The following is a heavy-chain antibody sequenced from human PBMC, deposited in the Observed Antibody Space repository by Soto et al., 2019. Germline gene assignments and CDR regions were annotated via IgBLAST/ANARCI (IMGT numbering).Heavy chain of an antibody. V-gene: IGHV4-39*02. CDR2: IYYSGNT. Sequence: QLQLQESGPGLVKPSETLSLTCTVSGGSISSSSYYWGWIRQPPGKGLEWIGSIYYSGNTYYTPSLKSRITISVDTSNNPFSLKLSSVTAADTAVYSCAREGARYCTGGSCPVDYWGQGTLVTVSS. J-gene: IGHJ4*02. CDR3: AREGARYCTGGSCPVDY. D-gene: IGHD2-15*01. CDR1: GGSISSSSYY.